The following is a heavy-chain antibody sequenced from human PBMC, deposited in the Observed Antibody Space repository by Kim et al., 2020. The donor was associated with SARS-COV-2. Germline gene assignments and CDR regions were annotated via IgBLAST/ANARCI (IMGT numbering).Heavy chain of an antibody. D-gene: IGHD6-6*01. CDR3: ARIIAARYYYYYGMDV. Sequence: LKSRVTISVDTSKNQFSLKLSSVTAADTAVYYCARIIAARYYYYYGMDVWGQGTTVTVSS. J-gene: IGHJ6*02. V-gene: IGHV4-39*01.